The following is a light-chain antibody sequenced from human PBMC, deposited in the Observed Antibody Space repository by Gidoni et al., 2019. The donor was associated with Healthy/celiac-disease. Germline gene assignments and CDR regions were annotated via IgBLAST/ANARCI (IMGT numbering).Light chain of an antibody. Sequence: QSALTQPASVSGSPGQSLTISCTGTSSDVGGSNYVSWYQQHPGKAPKLMIYEVSNRPSGISNRFSGSKSGNTASLTISGLQAEDEADYYCSSYTSSSTYVFGTGTKVTGL. CDR2: EVS. V-gene: IGLV2-14*01. CDR1: SSDVGGSNY. CDR3: SSYTSSSTYV. J-gene: IGLJ1*01.